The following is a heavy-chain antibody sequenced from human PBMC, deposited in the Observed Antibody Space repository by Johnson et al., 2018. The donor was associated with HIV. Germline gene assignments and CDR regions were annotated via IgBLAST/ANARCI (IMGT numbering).Heavy chain of an antibody. V-gene: IGHV3-23*01. CDR3: ARKGDAFDI. CDR2: ISGGGGTT. J-gene: IGHJ3*02. Sequence: VLLLEYGGGLVQPGGFLRLSCAASGFSLSVYAMTWVRQAPGKGLEWVSTISGGGGTTNYADSVKGRFTISRDTFKNTLYLQMGSLRVEDTAVYYCARKGDAFDIWGQGTMVTVSS. CDR1: GFSLSVYA.